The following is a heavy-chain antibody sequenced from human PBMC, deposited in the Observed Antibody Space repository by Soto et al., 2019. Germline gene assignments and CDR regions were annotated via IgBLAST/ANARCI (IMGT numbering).Heavy chain of an antibody. D-gene: IGHD3-3*01. CDR3: ARESTIFGVVILPEGPLDV. J-gene: IGHJ6*04. CDR2: IYYSGST. CDR1: GGSISSYY. Sequence: LSLTCTVSGGSISSYYWSWIRQPPGKGLEWIGYIYYSGSTNYNPSLKSRVTISVDTSKNQFSLKLSSVTAADTAVYYCARESTIFGVVILPEGPLDVWGKGTTVTVSS. V-gene: IGHV4-59*12.